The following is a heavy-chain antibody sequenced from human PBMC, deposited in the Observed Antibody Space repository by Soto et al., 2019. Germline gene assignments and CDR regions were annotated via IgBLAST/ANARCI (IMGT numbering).Heavy chain of an antibody. CDR3: ARGVLITMTYDY. CDR2: IIPIFGTA. D-gene: IGHD3-22*01. V-gene: IGHV1-69*06. Sequence: SVKVSCKASGGTFSSYAISWVRQAPGQGLEWMGGIIPIFGTANYAQKFQGRVTITADKSTSTAYMELSSLRSEDTAVYYCARGVLITMTYDYWVKGTLGTVAS. J-gene: IGHJ4*02. CDR1: GGTFSSYA.